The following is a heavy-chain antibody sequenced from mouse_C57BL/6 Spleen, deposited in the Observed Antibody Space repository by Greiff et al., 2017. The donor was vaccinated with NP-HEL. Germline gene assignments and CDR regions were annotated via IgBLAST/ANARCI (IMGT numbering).Heavy chain of an antibody. V-gene: IGHV2-5*01. CDR3: AKNGGPTYSHLYY. J-gene: IGHJ4*01. CDR1: GFSLTSYG. D-gene: IGHD2-10*01. CDR2: IWRGGST. Sequence: QVQLQQSGPGLVQPSQSLSITCTVSGFSLTSYGVHWVRQSPGKGLEWLGVIWRGGSTDYTAAFMSRPSIPKDNSKSQVFFKMNILQADDTAIYYCAKNGGPTYSHLYYWGQGTSVTVSS.